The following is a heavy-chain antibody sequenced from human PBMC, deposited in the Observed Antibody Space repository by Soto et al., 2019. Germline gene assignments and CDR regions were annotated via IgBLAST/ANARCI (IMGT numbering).Heavy chain of an antibody. CDR1: GLIFSSYA. CDR2: ISGSGGST. D-gene: IGHD3-22*01. CDR3: AANRGYNYYYGMDV. Sequence: GGSLRLSCAAPGLIFSSYAMSWVRQAPGKGLEWVSGISGSGGSTYYADSVKGRFTISRDNSKNTLYLQMNSLRAEDTAVYYCAANRGYNYYYGMDVWGQGTTVTVSS. V-gene: IGHV3-23*01. J-gene: IGHJ6*02.